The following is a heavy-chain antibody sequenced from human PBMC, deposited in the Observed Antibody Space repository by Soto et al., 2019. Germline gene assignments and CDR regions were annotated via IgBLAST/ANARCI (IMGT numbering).Heavy chain of an antibody. CDR3: VRHGGWYFDY. CDR2: IYHSGRT. J-gene: IGHJ4*02. Sequence: QVHLQESGPGLVKPSGTLSLTCAVSGGSISSNNWWSWVRQPPGEGLEWIGEIYHSGRTNYSPSPTGRVTMSVDKSKNQFSLNLSSVTAADTAVYYCVRHGGWYFDYWGQGTLVTV. V-gene: IGHV4-4*02. D-gene: IGHD6-19*01. CDR1: GGSISSNNW.